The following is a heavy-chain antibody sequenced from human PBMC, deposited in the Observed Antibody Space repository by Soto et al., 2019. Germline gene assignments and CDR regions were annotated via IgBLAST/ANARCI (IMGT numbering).Heavy chain of an antibody. J-gene: IGHJ6*02. D-gene: IGHD1-1*01. Sequence: VQLVESGGGLVKPGGSLRLSCAASGFTFSSYGMHWVRQAPGKGLEWVAVISYDGSNKYYADSVKGRFTISRDNSKNTLYLQMNSLRAEDTAVYYCAKDRTTGTTEDYYYGMDVWGQGTTVTVSS. CDR3: AKDRTTGTTEDYYYGMDV. V-gene: IGHV3-30*18. CDR2: ISYDGSNK. CDR1: GFTFSSYG.